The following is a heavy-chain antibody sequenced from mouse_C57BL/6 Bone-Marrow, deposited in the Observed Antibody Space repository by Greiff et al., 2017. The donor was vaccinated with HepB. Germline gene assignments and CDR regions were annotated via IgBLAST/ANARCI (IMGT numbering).Heavy chain of an antibody. D-gene: IGHD2-2*01. Sequence: EVQLQQSGPELVKPGASVKISCKASGYSFTGYYMHWVKQSHGNILDWIGYIYPYNGVSSYNQKFKGKAALTVDKSSSTAYMELRSLTSEDSAVYYCARRMVTTRYWYFDVWGTGTTVTVSS. CDR1: GYSFTGYY. J-gene: IGHJ1*03. CDR3: ARRMVTTRYWYFDV. CDR2: IYPYNGVS. V-gene: IGHV1-31*01.